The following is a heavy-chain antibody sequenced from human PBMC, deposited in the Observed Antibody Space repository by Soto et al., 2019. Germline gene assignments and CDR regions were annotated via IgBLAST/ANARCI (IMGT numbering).Heavy chain of an antibody. CDR3: ATVSGWYHLAY. J-gene: IGHJ4*02. CDR2: INGGNGNT. CDR1: GYTFTSYA. V-gene: IGHV1-3*05. D-gene: IGHD6-19*01. Sequence: QVQLVQSGAEEKKPGASVKVSCKASGYTFTSYAMHWVRQAPGQRLEWMGWINGGNGNTEYSQKFQGRVTITRDTSASTGYMELSSLRSEGTAVYYCATVSGWYHLAYWGQGPLVTVSS.